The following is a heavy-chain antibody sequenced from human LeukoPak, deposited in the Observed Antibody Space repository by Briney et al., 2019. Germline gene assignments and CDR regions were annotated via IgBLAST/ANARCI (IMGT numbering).Heavy chain of an antibody. D-gene: IGHD1-26*01. J-gene: IGHJ4*02. CDR1: GYTFTSYG. CDR3: ARLRVGAPHWFFDY. CDR2: ISAYNGNT. V-gene: IGHV1-18*01. Sequence: ASVKVSCKASGYTFTSYGISWMRQAPGQGLERMGWISAYNGNTNYAQKLQGRVTMTTDTSTSTAYMELRSLRSDDTAVYYCARLRVGAPHWFFDYWGQGTLVTVSS.